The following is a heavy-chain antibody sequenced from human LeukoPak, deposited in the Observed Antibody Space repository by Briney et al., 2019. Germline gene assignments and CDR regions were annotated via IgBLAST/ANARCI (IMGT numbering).Heavy chain of an antibody. Sequence: PGGSLRLSCAASGFTFENYYLHWVRQAPGMGLVWVSRINSDGSSTSYADSVKGRFTISRDNAKNTLYLQMNSLRAEDTAVYYCARGQPWVGLIWGFGESTGAYWGQGTLVTVSS. CDR3: ARGQPWVGLIWGFGESTGAY. J-gene: IGHJ4*02. D-gene: IGHD3-10*01. V-gene: IGHV3-74*01. CDR2: INSDGSST. CDR1: GFTFENYY.